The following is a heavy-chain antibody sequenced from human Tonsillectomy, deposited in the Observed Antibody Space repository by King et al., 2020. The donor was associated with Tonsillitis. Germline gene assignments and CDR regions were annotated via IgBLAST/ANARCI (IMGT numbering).Heavy chain of an antibody. J-gene: IGHJ4*02. V-gene: IGHV3-23*01. CDR1: GFTLSTYA. CDR2: LSAIGGSP. CDR3: ARGGKLGQYYFDY. Sequence: VKLLESGGGLVQPGGSLRLSCAASGFTLSTYAMSWVRQAPGKGLEWVSALSAIGGSPYYADSVRGRFTISRDNSKNTLYLQINSLRAEDTAIYYCARGGKLGQYYFDYWGQGTLVTVSS. D-gene: IGHD1/OR15-1a*01.